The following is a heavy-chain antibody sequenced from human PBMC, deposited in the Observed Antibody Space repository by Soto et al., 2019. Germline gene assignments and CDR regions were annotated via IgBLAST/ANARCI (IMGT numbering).Heavy chain of an antibody. V-gene: IGHV3-48*02. CDR1: GFTFSSYS. J-gene: IGHJ6*02. CDR2: ISSSSNAI. D-gene: IGHD1-26*01. CDR3: ARDLPLARWVGGMDV. Sequence: EVQLVESGGGLVQPGGSLRLSCAASGFTFSSYSMNWVRQAPGKGLEWVSYISSSSNAIYYADSVKGRFTISRDSAKNSLYLQMNSLRDEDTAVYYCARDLPLARWVGGMDVWGQGTTVTVSS.